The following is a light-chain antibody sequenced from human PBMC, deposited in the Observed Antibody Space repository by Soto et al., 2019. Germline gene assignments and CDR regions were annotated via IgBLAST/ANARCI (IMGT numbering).Light chain of an antibody. CDR2: GVT. Sequence: QSALTQPASVSGSPGQSITISCTGTGSDIGNYNLVSWYQEHPGKAPTLIICGVTKRPSGVSRRFSGSKSGNTASLTISGLQAEDEADYFCCSYAGVTSVIFGGGTKVTVL. CDR3: CSYAGVTSVI. V-gene: IGLV2-23*02. CDR1: GSDIGNYNL. J-gene: IGLJ2*01.